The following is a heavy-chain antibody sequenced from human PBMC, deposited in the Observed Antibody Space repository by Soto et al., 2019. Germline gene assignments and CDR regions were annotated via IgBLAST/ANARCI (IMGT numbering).Heavy chain of an antibody. D-gene: IGHD3-22*01. J-gene: IGHJ5*02. V-gene: IGHV4-31*03. CDR1: GGSISSGGYY. CDR3: ARDRSGRYYDSSGYRPGFDT. Sequence: SETLSLTCTVSGGSISSGGYYWSWIRQHPGKGLEWIGYIYYSGSTYYNPSLKSRVTISVDTSKNQFSLKLSSVTAADTAVYYCARDRSGRYYDSSGYRPGFDTWGQGTLVTVSS. CDR2: IYYSGST.